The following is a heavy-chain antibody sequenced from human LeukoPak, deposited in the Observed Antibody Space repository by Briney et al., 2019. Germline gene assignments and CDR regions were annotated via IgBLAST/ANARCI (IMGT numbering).Heavy chain of an antibody. V-gene: IGHV3-20*04. CDR3: ARGLLRYFDWLPACFDY. CDR1: GFTFYDYG. CDR2: INWNGGST. D-gene: IGHD3-9*01. J-gene: IGHJ4*02. Sequence: PGGSLRLSCAASGFTFYDYGMSWVRQAPGKGLEWVSGINWNGGSTGYADSVKGRFTISRDNAKNSLYLQMNSLRAEDTALYYCARGLLRYFDWLPACFDYWGQGTLVTVSS.